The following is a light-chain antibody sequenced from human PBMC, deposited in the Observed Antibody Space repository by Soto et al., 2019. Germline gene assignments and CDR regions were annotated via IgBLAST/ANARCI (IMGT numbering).Light chain of an antibody. CDR1: QSISSS. V-gene: IGKV1-39*01. CDR3: QQSYSAPFT. Sequence: DIQMTQSPSSLSASVGDRVTITCRASQSISSSLNWYQQKPGKAPNLLIYAASSLQRGVPSRFSGGGSGTDFTLTISSLQPEDCATYYCQQSYSAPFTFDPGTKVDIE. CDR2: AAS. J-gene: IGKJ3*01.